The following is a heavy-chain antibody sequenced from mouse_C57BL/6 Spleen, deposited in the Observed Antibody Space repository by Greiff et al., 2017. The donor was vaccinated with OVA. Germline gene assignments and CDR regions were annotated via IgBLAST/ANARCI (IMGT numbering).Heavy chain of an antibody. CDR3: ARYYDYETYGMDY. CDR2: IYPYSGGS. J-gene: IGHJ4*01. CDR1: GYSFTSYY. V-gene: IGHV1-31*01. D-gene: IGHD2-4*01. Sequence: VQLQQPGAELVKPGASVKISCKASGYSFTSYYMHWVKQSHGNILDWIGTIYPYSGGSSYNEKFKGKATLTVDKSSSTAYMELSSLTSEAYAVYDYARYYDYETYGMDYWGQGTLVTVSA.